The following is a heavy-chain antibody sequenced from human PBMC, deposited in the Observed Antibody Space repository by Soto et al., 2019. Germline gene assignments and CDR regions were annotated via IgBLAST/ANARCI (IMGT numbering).Heavy chain of an antibody. CDR1: GDSISSSKYY. Sequence: SETLSLTCTFSGDSISSSKYYWGWIRQPPGKGLEWIGSISYSGSPYYNSSLKSRVTISVDTSKNHFSLKLTSMTAADTAVYYCATTPDYGDPSAAFWGHGMLVTVSS. CDR2: ISYSGSP. D-gene: IGHD4-17*01. V-gene: IGHV4-39*02. J-gene: IGHJ4*01. CDR3: ATTPDYGDPSAAF.